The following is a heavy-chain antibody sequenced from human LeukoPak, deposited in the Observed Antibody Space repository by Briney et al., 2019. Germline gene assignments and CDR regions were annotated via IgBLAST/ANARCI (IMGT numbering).Heavy chain of an antibody. V-gene: IGHV4-30-2*01. Sequence: SQTLSLTCAVSGGSISSGGYSWSWIRQPPGKGLEWIGYIYHSGSTYYNPSLKSRVTISVDRSKNQFSLKLSSVTAADTAVYYCARRNMYSSSWGTLYYGMDVWGQGTTVTVSS. CDR3: ARRNMYSSSWGTLYYGMDV. J-gene: IGHJ6*02. CDR2: IYHSGST. D-gene: IGHD6-13*01. CDR1: GGSISSGGYS.